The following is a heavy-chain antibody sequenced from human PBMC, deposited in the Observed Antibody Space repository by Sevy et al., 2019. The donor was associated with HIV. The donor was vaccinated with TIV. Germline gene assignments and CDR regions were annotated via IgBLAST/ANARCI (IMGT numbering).Heavy chain of an antibody. CDR3: ARLYHDGSAVQAFDI. V-gene: IGHV1-69*13. CDR2: FIPIFGTT. D-gene: IGHD3-22*01. CDR1: GGTFRSYG. Sequence: ASVKVSCKASGGTFRSYGISWVRQAPGQGLEWMGIFIPIFGTTNYAQRFQGRVTFTADDSTSTALMELSSLRSEDTAVYYCARLYHDGSAVQAFDIWGQGTMVTVSS. J-gene: IGHJ3*02.